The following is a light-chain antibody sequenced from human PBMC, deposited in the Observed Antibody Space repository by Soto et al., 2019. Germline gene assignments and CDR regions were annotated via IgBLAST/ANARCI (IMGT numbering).Light chain of an antibody. CDR3: QQYNIYSPWT. CDR1: QTVNNW. CDR2: DAS. Sequence: DIQMTQSPSTLSASVGDRVTITCRASQTVNNWVAWYQQKPGMAPRLLIFDASHLHSGVPSRFSGSGSGTEFTLTISGLQPDDFATYYCQQYNIYSPWTFGQGTKV. J-gene: IGKJ1*01. V-gene: IGKV1-5*01.